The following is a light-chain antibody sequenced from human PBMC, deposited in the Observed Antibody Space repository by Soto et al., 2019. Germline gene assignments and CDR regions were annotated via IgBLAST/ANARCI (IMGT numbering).Light chain of an antibody. Sequence: DIQMTQSPSSLSASVGDRVTITCQASQDINNYLNWYQHKPGKAPKLLIYDASNLETGVPSRFSGSGSGTDFTFNISSLQPEDIATYYCQQYGNLLWTFGQGTKVEIK. V-gene: IGKV1-33*01. J-gene: IGKJ1*01. CDR1: QDINNY. CDR3: QQYGNLLWT. CDR2: DAS.